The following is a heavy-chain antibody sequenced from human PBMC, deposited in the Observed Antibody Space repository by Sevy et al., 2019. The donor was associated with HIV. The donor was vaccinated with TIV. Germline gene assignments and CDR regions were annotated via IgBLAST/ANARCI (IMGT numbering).Heavy chain of an antibody. CDR2: ISGSGTRT. J-gene: IGHJ6*03. Sequence: GGSLRLSCAVSGFSFDSYGMTWVRQAPGKGLEWVSAISGSGTRTYYADSVKGRFIISRDNSKNPLDLQMNSLRAEDTAIYYCAKGGGGHYDPDEIAFYFYYYNMDVWGKGTTVTVSS. D-gene: IGHD3-3*02. CDR3: AKGGGGHYDPDEIAFYFYYYNMDV. CDR1: GFSFDSYG. V-gene: IGHV3-23*01.